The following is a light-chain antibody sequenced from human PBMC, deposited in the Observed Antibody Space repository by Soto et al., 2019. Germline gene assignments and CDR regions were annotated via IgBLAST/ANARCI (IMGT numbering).Light chain of an antibody. J-gene: IGLJ2*01. CDR1: SSDVGGYNS. V-gene: IGLV2-8*01. CDR3: SSYAGSDNLL. CDR2: EVT. Sequence: QSALTQPPSASGSPGQSVTISCTGTSSDVGGYNSVSWYQQHPGKAPKLVIYEVTKRPSGVPDRFSGSKSGNTASLTVSALQAEDEADYCCSSYAGSDNLLFGGGTKLTVL.